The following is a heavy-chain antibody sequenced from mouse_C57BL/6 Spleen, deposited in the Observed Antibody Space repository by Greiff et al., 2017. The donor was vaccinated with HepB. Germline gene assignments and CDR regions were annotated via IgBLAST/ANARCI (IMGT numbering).Heavy chain of an antibody. D-gene: IGHD4-1*01. Sequence: QSCKASGYTFTSYGISWVKQRTGQGLEWIGEIYPRSGNTYYNEKFKGKATLTADKSSSTAYMELRSLTSEDSAVYFCARSGTFAYWGQGTLVTVSA. CDR3: ARSGTFAY. CDR2: IYPRSGNT. J-gene: IGHJ3*01. CDR1: GYTFTSYG. V-gene: IGHV1-81*01.